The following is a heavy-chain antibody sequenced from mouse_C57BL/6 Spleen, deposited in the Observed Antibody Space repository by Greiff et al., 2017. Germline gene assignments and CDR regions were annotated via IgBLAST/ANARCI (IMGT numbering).Heavy chain of an antibody. V-gene: IGHV1-55*01. Sequence: VQLQQPGAELVKPGASVKMSCKASGYTFTSYWITWVKQRPGQGLEWIGDIYPGSGSTNYNEKFKSKATLTVDTSSSTAYMQLSSLTSEDSAVYYCARGDCGSSEGFDYWGQGTTLTVSS. CDR2: IYPGSGST. J-gene: IGHJ2*01. CDR3: ARGDCGSSEGFDY. CDR1: GYTFTSYW. D-gene: IGHD1-1*01.